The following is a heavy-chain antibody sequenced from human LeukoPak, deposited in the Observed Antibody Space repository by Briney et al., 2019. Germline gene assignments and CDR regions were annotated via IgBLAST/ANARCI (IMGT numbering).Heavy chain of an antibody. CDR2: ISGSGGST. CDR3: AKDRGVYCSGGSCYPTYYFDY. D-gene: IGHD2-15*01. V-gene: IGHV3-23*01. CDR1: GFTFSSYA. J-gene: IGHJ4*02. Sequence: GGSLRLSCAASGFTFSSYAMSWVRQAPGKGLEWVSAISGSGGSTYYAVSVKGRITISRDNTKNTLYLQIDSLRAEDTAVYYCAKDRGVYCSGGSCYPTYYFDYWGQGTLVTVSS.